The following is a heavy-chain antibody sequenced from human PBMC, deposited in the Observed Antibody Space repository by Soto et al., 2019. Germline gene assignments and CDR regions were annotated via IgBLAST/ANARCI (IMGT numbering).Heavy chain of an antibody. CDR1: GGSISSSSYY. Sequence: SETLSLTCTVSGGSISSSSYYWGWIRQPPGKGLEWIGSIYYSGSTYYNPSLKSRVTISVDTSKNQFSLKLSSVTAADTAVYYCARVRGYGMDVWGQGTTVT. CDR2: IYYSGST. J-gene: IGHJ6*02. V-gene: IGHV4-39*07. CDR3: ARVRGYGMDV.